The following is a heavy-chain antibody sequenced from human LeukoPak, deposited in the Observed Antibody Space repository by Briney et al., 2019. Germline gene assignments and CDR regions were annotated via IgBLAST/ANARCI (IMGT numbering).Heavy chain of an antibody. CDR1: GFTFSSYH. Sequence: GGSLRLSCVGSGFTFSSYHMNWVRQAPGKGLEWVSYISSSSSTIYYADSVKGRFTISRDNAKNSLYLQTNSLSAEDTAVYYCVRAQYYSDSTGYYYLHYWGQGTLVTVSS. D-gene: IGHD3-22*01. CDR2: ISSSSSTI. V-gene: IGHV3-48*01. CDR3: VRAQYYSDSTGYYYLHY. J-gene: IGHJ4*02.